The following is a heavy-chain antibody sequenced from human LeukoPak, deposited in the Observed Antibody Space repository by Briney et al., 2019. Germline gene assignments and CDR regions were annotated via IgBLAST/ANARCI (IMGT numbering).Heavy chain of an antibody. CDR1: RFTFSSYA. CDR2: ISGSGGST. CDR3: AKEGWTTVVYYYYYGMDV. J-gene: IGHJ6*02. V-gene: IGHV3-23*01. Sequence: GGSLRLSCAASRFTFSSYAMSWVRQAPGKGLEWVSAISGSGGSTYYADSVKGRFTISRDISKNTLYLQMNSPRAEDTAVYYCAKEGWTTVVYYYYYGMDVWGQGTTVTVSS. D-gene: IGHD4-17*01.